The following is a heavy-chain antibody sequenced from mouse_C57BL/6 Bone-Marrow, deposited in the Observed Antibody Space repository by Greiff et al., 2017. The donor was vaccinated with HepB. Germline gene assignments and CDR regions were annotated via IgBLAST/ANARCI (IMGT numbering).Heavy chain of an antibody. Sequence: VQLQQPGAELVMPGASVKLSCKASGYTFTSYWLHWVKQRPGQGLEWIGEIDPSDSYTNYNQKFKGKSTLTVDKSSSTAYMQLSSLTSEDSAVYYCARRARYFWYFDVGGTGTTVTVSS. CDR1: GYTFTSYW. J-gene: IGHJ1*03. V-gene: IGHV1-69*01. D-gene: IGHD2-12*01. CDR3: ARRARYFWYFDV. CDR2: IDPSDSYT.